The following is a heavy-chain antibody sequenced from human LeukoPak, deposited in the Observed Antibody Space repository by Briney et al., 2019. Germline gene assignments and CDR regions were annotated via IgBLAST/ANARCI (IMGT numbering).Heavy chain of an antibody. CDR2: IKSDGSST. Sequence: PGGSLRLSCAASGFTFSSYSMNWVRQAPGKGLVWVSHIKSDGSSTSYADSVKGRFTISRDNAKNTLYLQMNSLRADDTAVYYCARDRGYTQDYWGQGTLVTVSS. CDR3: ARDRGYTQDY. CDR1: GFTFSSYS. J-gene: IGHJ4*02. D-gene: IGHD5-12*01. V-gene: IGHV3-74*01.